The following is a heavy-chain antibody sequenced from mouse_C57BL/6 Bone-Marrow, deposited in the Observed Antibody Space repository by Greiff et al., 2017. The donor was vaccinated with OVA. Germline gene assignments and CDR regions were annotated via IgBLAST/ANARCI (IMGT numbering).Heavy chain of an antibody. Sequence: QVQLQQPGAELVKPGASVKMSCKASGYTFTSYWITWVKQRPGQGLEWIGDIYPGSGSTNYNEKFKSKATLTVDTSSSTAYMQLSSLTSEDSAVXYCAREDLYYGYDYAMDYWGQGTSVTVSS. D-gene: IGHD2-2*01. CDR2: IYPGSGST. CDR3: AREDLYYGYDYAMDY. CDR1: GYTFTSYW. V-gene: IGHV1-55*01. J-gene: IGHJ4*01.